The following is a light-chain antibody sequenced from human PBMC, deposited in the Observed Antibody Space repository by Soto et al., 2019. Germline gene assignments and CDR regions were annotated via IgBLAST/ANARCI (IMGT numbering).Light chain of an antibody. Sequence: EIVLTQSPATLSLSPGERATLSCRASQSVSSYLACYQHKPGQAPRLLMFDASHRATGIPARFSGSGSGTDFTRTISSLEPEDFAVYYCQQRSSWPPYTFGQGNKLEIK. CDR1: QSVSSY. V-gene: IGKV3-11*01. J-gene: IGKJ2*01. CDR3: QQRSSWPPYT. CDR2: DAS.